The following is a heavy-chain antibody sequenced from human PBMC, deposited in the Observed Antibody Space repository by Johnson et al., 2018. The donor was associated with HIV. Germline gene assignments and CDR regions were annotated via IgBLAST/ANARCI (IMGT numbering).Heavy chain of an antibody. J-gene: IGHJ3*02. CDR2: ISYDGSNK. CDR1: GFSFSSYA. CDR3: AKGLWGGSYPHDAYDI. V-gene: IGHV3-30*14. D-gene: IGHD1-26*01. Sequence: QVKLVESGGGVVQPGRSLRLSCAASGFSFSSYAMHWVRQAPGKGLEWVAIISYDGSNKYYAYSVKGRFTISRDNSNNTLYLQMNSLRAEDTAIYYCAKGLWGGSYPHDAYDIWGQGTMVTVSS.